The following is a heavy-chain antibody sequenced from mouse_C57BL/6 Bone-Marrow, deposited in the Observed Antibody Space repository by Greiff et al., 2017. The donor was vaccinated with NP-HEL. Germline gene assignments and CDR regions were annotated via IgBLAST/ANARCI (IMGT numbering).Heavy chain of an antibody. V-gene: IGHV5-2*01. CDR2: INSDGGST. D-gene: IGHD1-2*01. CDR1: EYEFPSHD. CDR3: ARSAARLRNYFDY. J-gene: IGHJ2*01. Sequence: VQLKESGGGLVQPGESLKLSCESNEYEFPSHDMSWVRKTPEKRLELVAAINSDGGSTYYPDTMERRFIISRDNTKKTLYLQMSSLRSEDTALYYCARSAARLRNYFDYWGQGTTLTVSS.